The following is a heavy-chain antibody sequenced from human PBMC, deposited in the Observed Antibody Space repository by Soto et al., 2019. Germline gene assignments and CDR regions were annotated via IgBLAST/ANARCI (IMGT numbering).Heavy chain of an antibody. J-gene: IGHJ4*02. CDR2: INPNSGGT. Sequence: ASVKVSCKASGYTFTGYSMHWVRQAPGQGLEWMGWINPNSGGTNYAQKFQGRVTMTRDTSTSTAYMELSRLRSDDTAVYYCAREVVDCGDYFDYWGQGTLVTVSS. V-gene: IGHV1-2*02. D-gene: IGHD2-15*01. CDR3: AREVVDCGDYFDY. CDR1: GYTFTGYS.